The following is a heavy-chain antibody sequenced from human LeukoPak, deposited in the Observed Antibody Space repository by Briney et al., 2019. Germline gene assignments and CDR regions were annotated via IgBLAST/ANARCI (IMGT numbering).Heavy chain of an antibody. V-gene: IGHV3-23*01. Sequence: AGGSLRLSCVVSGFTFSSYAMSWVRQAPGKGLEWVSGISGSGGSTYYADSVKGRFTISRDNTKNTLYLQMNSLRAEDTAVYYCARGDSYAFDIWGQGTMVTVSS. CDR2: ISGSGGST. CDR3: ARGDSYAFDI. CDR1: GFTFSSYA. J-gene: IGHJ3*02. D-gene: IGHD2-21*02.